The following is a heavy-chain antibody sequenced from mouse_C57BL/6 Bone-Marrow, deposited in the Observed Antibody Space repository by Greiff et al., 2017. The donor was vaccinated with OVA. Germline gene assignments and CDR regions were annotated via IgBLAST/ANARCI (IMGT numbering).Heavy chain of an antibody. CDR3: ARSDDGYFAWFAY. CDR1: GYTFTDYY. Sequence: EVKLQQSGPELVKPGASVKISCKASGYTFTDYYMNWVKQSHGKSLEWIGDINPNNGGTSYNQKFKGKATLTVDKSSSTAYMELHSLTSEDSAVYYCARSDDGYFAWFAYWGQGTLVTVSA. J-gene: IGHJ3*01. D-gene: IGHD2-3*01. V-gene: IGHV1-26*01. CDR2: INPNNGGT.